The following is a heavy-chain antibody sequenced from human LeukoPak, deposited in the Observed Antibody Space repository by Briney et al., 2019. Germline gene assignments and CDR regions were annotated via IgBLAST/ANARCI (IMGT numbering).Heavy chain of an antibody. D-gene: IGHD2-8*01. CDR3: ANGNRCTSPNCLGYYYFYMDV. Sequence: GGSLRLSCAASGFTFSSYAMNWVRQAPGRGLEWVSGFSGSGGDTYYADSVKGRFTISRDNSKNTLCLQMNSLRAEDTAVYYCANGNRCTSPNCLGYYYFYMDVWGKGTTVTVSS. J-gene: IGHJ6*03. CDR1: GFTFSSYA. V-gene: IGHV3-23*01. CDR2: FSGSGGDT.